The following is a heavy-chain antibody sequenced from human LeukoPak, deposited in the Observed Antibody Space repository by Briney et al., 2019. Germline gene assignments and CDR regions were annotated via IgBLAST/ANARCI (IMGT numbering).Heavy chain of an antibody. V-gene: IGHV3-15*01. CDR3: TTEYYYDSSGSLFYFDY. CDR2: IKSASDGGTT. Sequence: PGGSLRLSCTASGFTFTNAWMTWVRQAPGKGLVWVGRIKSASDGGTTDYAAPVKGRFTISRDDSKNTLYLQMDSLNSEDSAVYYCTTEYYYDSSGSLFYFDYWGRGSLVTVSS. J-gene: IGHJ4*02. CDR1: GFTFTNAW. D-gene: IGHD3-22*01.